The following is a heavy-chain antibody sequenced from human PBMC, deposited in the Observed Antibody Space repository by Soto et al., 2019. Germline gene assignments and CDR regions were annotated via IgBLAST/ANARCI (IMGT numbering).Heavy chain of an antibody. D-gene: IGHD3-16*01. Sequence: PGGSLRLSCAASGFSFGAYAMHWVRQAPGKGLEWVACISNFGTDKYYTDSVKGRFTVSRDNSKNTLYLQMDSPRVEDTAVYYCARDVYTTADYFDYWGQGTLVTVSS. J-gene: IGHJ4*02. CDR2: ISNFGTDK. CDR1: GFSFGAYA. V-gene: IGHV3-30*04. CDR3: ARDVYTTADYFDY.